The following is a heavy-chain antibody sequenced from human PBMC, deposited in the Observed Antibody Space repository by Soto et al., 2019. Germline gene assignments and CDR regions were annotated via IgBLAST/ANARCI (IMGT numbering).Heavy chain of an antibody. CDR2: IYYSGST. V-gene: IGHV4-59*01. CDR3: AREGNLGRWLQPLDF. CDR1: GGSISSYY. Sequence: SETLSLTCTVSGGSISSYYWSWIRQPPGKGLEWIGYIYYSGSTNYNPSLKSRVTISVDTSKNQFSLKLSSVTAADTAVYYCAREGNLGRWLQPLDFWGQGTLVTVSS. J-gene: IGHJ4*02. D-gene: IGHD5-12*01.